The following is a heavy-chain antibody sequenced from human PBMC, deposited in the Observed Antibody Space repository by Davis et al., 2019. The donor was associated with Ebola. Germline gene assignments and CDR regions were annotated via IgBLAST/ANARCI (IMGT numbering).Heavy chain of an antibody. Sequence: AASVKVSCKASAYTFTNYYMHWVRQPPGQGLEWMGMINPHDGRTNYAQKFQGRVTVTRDTSTTTVYMDLSSLRSEDTALYYCTTPGGQDSGYDVFDIWGQGTMVTVSS. D-gene: IGHD5-12*01. CDR1: AYTFTNYY. V-gene: IGHV1-46*03. J-gene: IGHJ3*02. CDR2: INPHDGRT. CDR3: TTPGGQDSGYDVFDI.